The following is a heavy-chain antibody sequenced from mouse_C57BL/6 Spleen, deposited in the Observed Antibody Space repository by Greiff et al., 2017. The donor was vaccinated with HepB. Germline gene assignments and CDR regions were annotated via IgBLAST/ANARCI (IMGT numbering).Heavy chain of an antibody. CDR2: ISDGGSYT. CDR3: ARVYSHFDY. V-gene: IGHV5-4*01. J-gene: IGHJ2*01. D-gene: IGHD2-12*01. CDR1: GFTFSSYA. Sequence: EVQGVESGGGLVKPGGSLKLSCAASGFTFSSYAMSWVRQTPEKRLEWVATISDGGSYTYYPDNVKGRFTISRDNAKNNLYLQMSHLKSEDTAMYYCARVYSHFDYWGQGTTLTVSS.